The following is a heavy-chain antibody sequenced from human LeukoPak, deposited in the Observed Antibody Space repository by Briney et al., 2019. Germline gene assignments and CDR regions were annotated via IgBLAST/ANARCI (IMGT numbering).Heavy chain of an antibody. CDR3: ARHPGYYDSSGYYVSAFDI. V-gene: IGHV4-34*01. CDR2: INHSGST. Sequence: PSETLSLTCAVYGGSFSGYYWSWIRQPPGKGLEWIGEINHSGSTNYNPSLKSRVTMSVDTSKNHFSLKLTSVTAADPAVYYCARHPGYYDSSGYYVSAFDIWGQGTMVTVSS. D-gene: IGHD3-22*01. J-gene: IGHJ3*02. CDR1: GGSFSGYY.